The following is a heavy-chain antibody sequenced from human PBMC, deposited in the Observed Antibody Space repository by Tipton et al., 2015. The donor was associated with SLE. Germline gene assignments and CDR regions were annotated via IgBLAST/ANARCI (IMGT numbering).Heavy chain of an antibody. J-gene: IGHJ6*02. D-gene: IGHD6-13*01. V-gene: IGHV4-59*08. Sequence: TLSLTCTVSGGSISSYYWSXXXQPPGKGLEWIGYIXXXGSTNYNPSLKSRVTISVDTSKNQFSLKLSSVTAADTAVYYCARQGQXXXRXYYYXXXVXXQGTTVT. CDR2: IXXXGST. CDR1: GGSISSYY. CDR3: ARQGQXXXRXYYYXXXV.